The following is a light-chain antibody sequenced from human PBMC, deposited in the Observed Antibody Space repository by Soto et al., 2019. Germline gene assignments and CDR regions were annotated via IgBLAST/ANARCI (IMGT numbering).Light chain of an antibody. Sequence: DIQTTQSPSTLSASVGDRVTITCRASQSISSWLAWYQQKPGKAPKLLIYKASTLQSGVPSRFSGSGSGTEFTLAISSLQPDDSATYYCQQYNDSWTFGQGTKVDIK. V-gene: IGKV1-5*03. CDR3: QQYNDSWT. CDR2: KAS. J-gene: IGKJ1*01. CDR1: QSISSW.